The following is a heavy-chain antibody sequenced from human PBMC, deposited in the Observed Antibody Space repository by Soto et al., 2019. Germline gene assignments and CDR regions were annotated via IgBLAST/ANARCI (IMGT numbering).Heavy chain of an antibody. J-gene: IGHJ4*02. V-gene: IGHV3-30*18. CDR1: GFTFNTYG. Sequence: QEHLVESGGGVVQPGSSLRLSCAASGFTFNTYGMHWVRQAPGKGLEWVAVISYDGSEKFYVDSVKGRFTISRDNSKNPVYLQLSTLITEDTAIYYCAKSPNFYSSSPKWYKYDFEMWGQGTLVTVSS. CDR2: ISYDGSEK. CDR3: AKSPNFYSSSPKWYKYDFEM. D-gene: IGHD2-2*01.